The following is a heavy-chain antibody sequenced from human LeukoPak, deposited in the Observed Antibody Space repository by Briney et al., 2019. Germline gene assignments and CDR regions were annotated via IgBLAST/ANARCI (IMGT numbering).Heavy chain of an antibody. J-gene: IGHJ4*02. CDR3: AKRFGLWEGEDY. V-gene: IGHV3-23*01. CDR2: ISVSGGST. Sequence: GGSLRPSCAASGFTFSSYAMSWVRQAPGKGLEWVSAISVSGGSTYYADSVKGRFTISRDNSKNTLYLQMNSLRAEDTAVYYCAKRFGLWEGEDYWGQGTLVTVSS. D-gene: IGHD1-26*01. CDR1: GFTFSSYA.